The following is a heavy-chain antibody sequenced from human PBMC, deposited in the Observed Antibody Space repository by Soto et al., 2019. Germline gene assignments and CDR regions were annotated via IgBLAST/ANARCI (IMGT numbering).Heavy chain of an antibody. CDR1: GFTFSYYG. D-gene: IGHD6-13*01. Sequence: QVQLVESGGGVVQPGRSLRLSCAASGFTFSYYGMHWVRQAPGKGLEWVGVILYDGSNEYYADSVEGRFTISRDNSKNTLYLQMNGLRAEDTAVYYCAKEVRTKKDHSSPAGLGFDYWGQGTLVTVSS. J-gene: IGHJ4*02. CDR2: ILYDGSNE. V-gene: IGHV3-30*18. CDR3: AKEVRTKKDHSSPAGLGFDY.